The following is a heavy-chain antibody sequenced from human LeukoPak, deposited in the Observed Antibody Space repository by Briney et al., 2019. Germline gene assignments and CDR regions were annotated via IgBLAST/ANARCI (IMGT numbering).Heavy chain of an antibody. J-gene: IGHJ4*02. Sequence: PSETLSLTCTVSGGSISSSSYYWSWIRQPPGKGLEWIGYIYYSGSTNYNPSLKSRVTISVDTSKNQFSLKLSSVTAADTAVYYCARSMLSGSYWGYFDYWGQGTLVTVSS. D-gene: IGHD1-26*01. CDR1: GGSISSSSYY. V-gene: IGHV4-61*05. CDR2: IYYSGST. CDR3: ARSMLSGSYWGYFDY.